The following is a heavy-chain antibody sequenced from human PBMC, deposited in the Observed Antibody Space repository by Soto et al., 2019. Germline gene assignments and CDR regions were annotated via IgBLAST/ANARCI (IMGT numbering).Heavy chain of an antibody. CDR2: IYQSGST. CDR3: PRGTGKLVAGPYFDS. V-gene: IGHV4-4*02. D-gene: IGHD6-19*01. J-gene: IGHJ4*02. CDR1: GDSIRSTNW. Sequence: QVQLQESGPGLVKPSGTLSLTCAVSGDSIRSTNWWTWVRQPPGKGLEWIGEIYQSGSTNYSPSLESRVTTAVDRSKNQFSLRLTSLTAADTAVYYCPRGTGKLVAGPYFDSWGQGTLVTVSS.